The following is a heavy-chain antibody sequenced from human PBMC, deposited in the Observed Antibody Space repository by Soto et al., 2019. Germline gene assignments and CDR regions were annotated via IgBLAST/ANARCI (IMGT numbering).Heavy chain of an antibody. J-gene: IGHJ4*02. CDR2: ISGSGGST. D-gene: IGHD1-1*01. CDR3: ATSGQRPRSTGTVAY. CDR1: GFTFSSYA. V-gene: IGHV3-23*01. Sequence: EVQVLESGGGLVQPGGSLRLSCAASGFTFSSYAMSWVRQAPGKGLEWVSTISGSGGSTYYADSVKGRFTISRDNSKNTLYLQINSLRAEDTAVFYCATSGQRPRSTGTVAYWGQGTLVTVSS.